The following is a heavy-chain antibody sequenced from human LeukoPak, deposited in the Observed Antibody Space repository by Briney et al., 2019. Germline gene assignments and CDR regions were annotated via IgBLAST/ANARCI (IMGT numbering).Heavy chain of an antibody. CDR2: IYYSGNT. CDR3: ARVEGSGDHFDY. J-gene: IGHJ4*02. Sequence: PSETLSLTCTVSGGSISSGGYYWSWLRQHPGKGLEWIGYIYYSGNTYYNPSLKSRLTISVDTSKNQFSLKLSSVTAADTAVYYCARVEGSGDHFDYWGQGTLVTVSS. V-gene: IGHV4-31*03. D-gene: IGHD4-17*01. CDR1: GGSISSGGYY.